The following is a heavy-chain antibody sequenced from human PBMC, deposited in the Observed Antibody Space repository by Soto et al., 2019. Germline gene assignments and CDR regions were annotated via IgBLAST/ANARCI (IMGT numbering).Heavy chain of an antibody. V-gene: IGHV1-18*01. CDR1: GYTFTSYG. J-gene: IGHJ6*02. D-gene: IGHD3-3*01. Sequence: QVPLVQSGAEVKKPGASVKVSCKASGYTFTSYGISWVRQAPGQGLEWMGWISAYNGNTNFAQKLQGRVTMTTDTSTSTAYMELRSLRSDDTAVYYCAREGVGALERDYYYGMDVWGQGTTVTVSS. CDR2: ISAYNGNT. CDR3: AREGVGALERDYYYGMDV.